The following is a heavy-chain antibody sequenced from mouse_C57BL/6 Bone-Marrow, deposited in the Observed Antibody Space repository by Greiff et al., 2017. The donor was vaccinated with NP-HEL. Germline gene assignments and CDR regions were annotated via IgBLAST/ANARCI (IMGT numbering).Heavy chain of an antibody. J-gene: IGHJ1*03. CDR3: ARSSNYVGYWYFDV. CDR1: GFSLTSYG. Sequence: VQLQQSGPGLVAPSQSLSITCTVSGFSLTSYGVHWVRQPPGKGLEWLVVIWSDGSTTYNSALKSRLSISKDNSKSQVFLKMNSLQTDDTAMYYCARSSNYVGYWYFDVWGTGTTVTVSS. CDR2: IWSDGST. V-gene: IGHV2-6*03. D-gene: IGHD2-5*01.